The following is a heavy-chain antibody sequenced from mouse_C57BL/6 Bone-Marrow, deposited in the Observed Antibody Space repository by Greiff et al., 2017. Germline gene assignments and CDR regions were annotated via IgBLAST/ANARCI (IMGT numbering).Heavy chain of an antibody. CDR1: GFNIKDDY. V-gene: IGHV14-4*01. Sequence: VQLQQSGAELVRPGASVKLSCTASGFNIKDDYMHWVKQRPEQGLEWIGWIDPENGDTEYAPKFQGKATITADTSANTAYLQLSSLTSEDTAVYYCTTWGYYWYFDVWGTGTTVTVSS. D-gene: IGHD2-2*01. CDR3: TTWGYYWYFDV. J-gene: IGHJ1*03. CDR2: IDPENGDT.